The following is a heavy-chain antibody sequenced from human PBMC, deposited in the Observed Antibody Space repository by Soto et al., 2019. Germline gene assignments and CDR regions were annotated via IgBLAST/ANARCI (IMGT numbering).Heavy chain of an antibody. J-gene: IGHJ4*02. CDR2: IYASGNT. Sequence: SETLSLTCTVSGASISDYYWSWIRQPAGKGLECIGRIYASGNTNYNPSLKSRVTMSVDTPKNQFSLTLNSVTAADTAVYYCARESRSALGTVEHWGRGTLVTVSS. CDR3: ARESRSALGTVEH. D-gene: IGHD6-13*01. CDR1: GASISDYY. V-gene: IGHV4-4*07.